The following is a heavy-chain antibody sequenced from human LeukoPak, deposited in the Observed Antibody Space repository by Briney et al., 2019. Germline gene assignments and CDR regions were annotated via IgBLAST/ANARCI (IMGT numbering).Heavy chain of an antibody. CDR3: AKGFEFCGGAGYPPDYRDV. J-gene: IGHJ6*03. Sequence: GGSLRLSCAASGFTFSSYAMSWVRQAPGKGLEWVSAISGSGGSTYYADSVKGRFTISRDNSKNTLYLQMNSLRAEDTAVYYCAKGFEFCGGAGYPPDYRDVGGKGTTVPVSS. D-gene: IGHD2-21*02. V-gene: IGHV3-23*01. CDR1: GFTFSSYA. CDR2: ISGSGGST.